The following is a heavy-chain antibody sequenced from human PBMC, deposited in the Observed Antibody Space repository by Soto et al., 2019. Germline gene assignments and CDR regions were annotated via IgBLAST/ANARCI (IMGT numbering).Heavy chain of an antibody. CDR3: ARSHTPGERITIFGVVIPPGHPYGMDV. CDR1: GGTFSSYA. CDR2: IIPIFGTA. J-gene: IGHJ6*02. V-gene: IGHV1-69*13. Sequence: ASVKVSCKASGGTFSSYAISWVRQAPGQGLEWMGGIIPIFGTANYAQKFQGRVTITADESTSTAYMELSSLRSEDMAVYYCARSHTPGERITIFGVVIPPGHPYGMDVWGQGTTVTVSS. D-gene: IGHD3-3*01.